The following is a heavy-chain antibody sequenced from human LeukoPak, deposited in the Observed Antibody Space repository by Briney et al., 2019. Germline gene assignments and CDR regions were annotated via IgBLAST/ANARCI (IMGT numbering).Heavy chain of an antibody. CDR2: ITYNGGST. Sequence: PGGSLRLSCAASGFTFSIYAMHWVRQAPGKGLEYVSAITYNGGSTYYANSVKGRFTISRDNSKNTLYLQMGSLRAEDMAVYYCARVSRFNYYDSSGPDYWGQGTLDTVSS. V-gene: IGHV3-64*01. D-gene: IGHD3-22*01. J-gene: IGHJ4*02. CDR1: GFTFSIYA. CDR3: ARVSRFNYYDSSGPDY.